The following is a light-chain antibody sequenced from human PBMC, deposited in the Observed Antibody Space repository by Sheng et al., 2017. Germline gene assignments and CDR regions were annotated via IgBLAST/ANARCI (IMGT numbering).Light chain of an antibody. CDR1: QDISSY. CDR3: QQLNNYPRDFS. J-gene: IGKJ3*01. V-gene: IGKV1-9*01. Sequence: IQLTQSPSSLSVSVGDRVTITCRASQDISSYLAWYQQKPGKAPKVLIYGASTLQSGVPSRFSGSGSGTDFTLTISSLQPEDFATYYCQQLNNYPRDFSFGPGTKVDIK. CDR2: GAS.